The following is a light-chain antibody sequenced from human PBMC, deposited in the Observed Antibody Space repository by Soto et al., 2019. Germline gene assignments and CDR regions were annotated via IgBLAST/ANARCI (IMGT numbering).Light chain of an antibody. CDR3: AAWDDSLSGWV. CDR1: SSNIGNNH. V-gene: IGLV1-47*01. CDR2: RNS. Sequence: QSVLTQPPSASGTPGQRVTISCSGSSSNIGNNHVSWYQQLPGTAPKLLIYRNSLWPSGVPDRFSGSKSGASASLAITGLRSDDEADYHCAAWDDSLSGWVFGGGTKLTVL. J-gene: IGLJ3*02.